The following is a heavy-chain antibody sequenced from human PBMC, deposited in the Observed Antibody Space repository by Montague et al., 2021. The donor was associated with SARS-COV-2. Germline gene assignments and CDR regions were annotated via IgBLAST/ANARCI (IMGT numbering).Heavy chain of an antibody. CDR3: AKNGGAYGLDV. CDR2: IKPDESEK. V-gene: IGHV3-7*01. Sequence: SLRLSCAASGFTFSNIWMSWVRQAPGKGLEWVANIKPDESEKNYXDSVKGRFSISRDNAKNSLYLQMDNLRAEDTAIYYCAKNGGAYGLDVWGQGASVSVSS. J-gene: IGHJ6*02. CDR1: GFTFSNIW. D-gene: IGHD4-23*01.